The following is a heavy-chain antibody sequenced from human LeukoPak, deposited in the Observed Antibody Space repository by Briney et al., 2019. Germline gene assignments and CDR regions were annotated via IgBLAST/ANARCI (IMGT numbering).Heavy chain of an antibody. J-gene: IGHJ5*02. CDR3: ARDPTEYIGLRNWFDP. D-gene: IGHD2/OR15-2a*01. V-gene: IGHV1-69*04. CDR1: GGTFSSYA. CDR2: IIPILGIA. Sequence: ASVKVSCKASGGTFSSYAISWVRQAPGQGLEWMGRIIPILGIANYAQKFQGRVTITADKSTSTAYMELSSLRSEDTAVYYCARDPTEYIGLRNWFDPWGQGTLVTVPS.